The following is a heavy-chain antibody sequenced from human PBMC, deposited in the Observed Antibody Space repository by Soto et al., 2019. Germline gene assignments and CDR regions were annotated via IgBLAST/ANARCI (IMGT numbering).Heavy chain of an antibody. J-gene: IGHJ4*02. CDR1: GFTFSDYY. CDR2: ISSSSSYT. D-gene: IGHD3-3*01. V-gene: IGHV3-11*05. Sequence: QVQLVESGGGLVKPGGSLRLSCAASGFTFSDYYMSWIRQAPGKGLEWVSYISSSSSYTNYADSVKGRFTISRDNAKNSLSLQMNSLRAEDTAVYYCARYSKEWLIETHFDYWGQGTLVTVSS. CDR3: ARYSKEWLIETHFDY.